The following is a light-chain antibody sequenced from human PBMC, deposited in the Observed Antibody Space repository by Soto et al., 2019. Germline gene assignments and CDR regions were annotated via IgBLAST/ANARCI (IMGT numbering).Light chain of an antibody. Sequence: QAVVTQPPSTSGTPGQRVTISCSGGTSNIGNNPVSWYQQLPGTAPKLLISSNNERPSGIPDRFSGSKSVTSASLAISGLQSEDEADYYCAAWDDSLGGPVFGGGTKLTVL. CDR3: AAWDDSLGGPV. J-gene: IGLJ2*01. CDR2: SNN. CDR1: TSNIGNNP. V-gene: IGLV1-44*01.